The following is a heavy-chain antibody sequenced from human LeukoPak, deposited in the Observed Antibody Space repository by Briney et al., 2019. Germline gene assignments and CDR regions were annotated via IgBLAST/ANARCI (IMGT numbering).Heavy chain of an antibody. J-gene: IGHJ4*02. CDR1: GFTFSSYW. V-gene: IGHV3-7*01. CDR2: TKQDGSEK. Sequence: GGSLRLSCAASGFTFSSYWMSWVRQAPGKGLEWVANTKQDGSEKYYVDSVKGRFTIPRDNAKNSLYLQMNSLRAEDTAVYYCARWGFGELWGFDYWGQGTLVTVSS. D-gene: IGHD3-10*01. CDR3: ARWGFGELWGFDY.